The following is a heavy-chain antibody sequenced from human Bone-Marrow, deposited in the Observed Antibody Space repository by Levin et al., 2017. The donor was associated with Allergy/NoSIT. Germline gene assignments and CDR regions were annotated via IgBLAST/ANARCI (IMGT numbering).Heavy chain of an antibody. V-gene: IGHV1-69*06. CDR1: GGAFSSYS. CDR3: ARDPGNNWFDS. CDR2: IIPIYGTP. J-gene: IGHJ5*01. Sequence: SVKVSCKASGGAFSSYSIGWVRQAPGQGLEWMGNIIPIYGTPNYAQKFRGRVAITADKDATTAYMELSSLTSEDTAVYYCARDPGNNWFDSWGQGTLVTVSS.